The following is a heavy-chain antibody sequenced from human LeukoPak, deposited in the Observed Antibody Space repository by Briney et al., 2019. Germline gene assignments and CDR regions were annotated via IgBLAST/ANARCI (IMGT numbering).Heavy chain of an antibody. CDR1: EFTFSTYW. V-gene: IGHV3-7*03. CDR2: IKLDGSEK. J-gene: IGHJ4*02. CDR3: ARDQYDTWSRRGNFDS. Sequence: GGSLRLSCAASEFTFSTYWMSWVRQAPGKGLEWVANIKLDGSEKNYVDSVKGRFTISRDNTKNSPYLQMNSLRVEDTAVFYCARDQYDTWSRRGNFDSWGQGTLVIVSS. D-gene: IGHD3-3*01.